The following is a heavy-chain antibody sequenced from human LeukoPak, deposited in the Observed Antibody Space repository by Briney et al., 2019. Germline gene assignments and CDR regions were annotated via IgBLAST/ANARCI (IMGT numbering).Heavy chain of an antibody. J-gene: IGHJ5*02. D-gene: IGHD4-23*01. CDR1: GFTFGDTA. CDR3: TGDSGDNSDFGH. V-gene: IGHV3-49*04. CDR2: IRSKAYGGTT. Sequence: PGRSLRLSCTASGFTFGDTAMSWVRQAPGRGPEWVGFIRSKAYGGTTEFAASVKGRFTISRDDSKSIAYLQMNSLKTEDTAVYYCTGDSGDNSDFGHWGQGTLVTVSS.